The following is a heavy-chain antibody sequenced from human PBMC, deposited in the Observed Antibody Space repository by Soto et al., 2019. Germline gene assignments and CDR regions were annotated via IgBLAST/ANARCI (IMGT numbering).Heavy chain of an antibody. CDR2: ISSSSSYT. CDR1: GFTFSDYY. V-gene: IGHV3-11*06. Sequence: GGSLRLSCAASGFTFSDYYMSWIRQAPGKGLEWVSYISSSSSYTNYADSVKGRFTISRDNAKNSLYLQMNSLRAEDTAVYYFARGGDSGSYYAFDIWGQGTMVTVSS. D-gene: IGHD1-26*01. J-gene: IGHJ3*02. CDR3: ARGGDSGSYYAFDI.